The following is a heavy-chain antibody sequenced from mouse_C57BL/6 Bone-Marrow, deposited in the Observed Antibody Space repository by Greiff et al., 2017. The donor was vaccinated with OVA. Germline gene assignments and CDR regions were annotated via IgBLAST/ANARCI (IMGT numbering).Heavy chain of an antibody. J-gene: IGHJ2*01. D-gene: IGHD1-1*01. Sequence: QVQLQQPGAELVMPGASVKLSCKASGYTFTSYWMHWVKQRPGQGLEWIGEIDPSDSSTNYNQKFKGKSTLTVDKSSSTAYMQLSSLTSEDSAVYYCARRDTSWSFDYWGQGTTLTVSS. CDR3: ARRDTSWSFDY. CDR1: GYTFTSYW. V-gene: IGHV1-69*01. CDR2: IDPSDSST.